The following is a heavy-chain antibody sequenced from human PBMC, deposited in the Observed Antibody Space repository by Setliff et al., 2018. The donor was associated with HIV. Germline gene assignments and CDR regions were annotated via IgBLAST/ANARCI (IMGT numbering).Heavy chain of an antibody. CDR3: ARTTYSGSYFNDS. D-gene: IGHD1-26*01. J-gene: IGHJ5*01. CDR2: IYHSGST. Sequence: PSETLSLTCTVSGGSVSSSSYFWGWIRQPPGTGLEWIGYIYHSGSTFYNPSLKSRVDMSVDTSKNQFSLKLSSVTAADTAVYYCARTTYSGSYFNDSWGQGTLVTVSS. CDR1: GGSVSSSSYF. V-gene: IGHV4-39*01.